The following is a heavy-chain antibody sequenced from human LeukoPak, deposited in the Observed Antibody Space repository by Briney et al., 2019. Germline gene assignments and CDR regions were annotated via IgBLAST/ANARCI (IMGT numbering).Heavy chain of an antibody. V-gene: IGHV4-59*01. J-gene: IGHJ6*03. CDR3: ARGTRCSGDCYASYYYYMDV. D-gene: IGHD2-21*02. Sequence: SETLSLTCSVSGGSISSDYWSWVRQPPGKGLEWVGYIYYNGITNLNASLKSRVTMSVDTSKNKFSLKLSSVSTADTAVYYCARGTRCSGDCYASYYYYMDVWGEGTTVTVSS. CDR2: IYYNGIT. CDR1: GGSISSDY.